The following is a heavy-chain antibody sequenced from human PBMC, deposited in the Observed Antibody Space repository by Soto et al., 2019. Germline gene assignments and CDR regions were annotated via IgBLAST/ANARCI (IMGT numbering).Heavy chain of an antibody. CDR2: ISAYNGNT. J-gene: IGHJ4*02. CDR1: GYTFTSYG. V-gene: IGHV1-18*01. CDR3: ARDLRPGYYYFWSGYSY. D-gene: IGHD3-3*01. Sequence: QVQLVQSGAEVKKPGASVKVSCKASGYTFTSYGISWVRQAPGQGLEWMGWISAYNGNTNYAQKLQGRVTMTTDTSTSKADMELRSLRSDDPAVYYCARDLRPGYYYFWSGYSYWGQGTLVTVSS.